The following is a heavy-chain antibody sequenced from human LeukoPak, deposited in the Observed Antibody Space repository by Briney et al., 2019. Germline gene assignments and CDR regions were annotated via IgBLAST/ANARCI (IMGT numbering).Heavy chain of an antibody. CDR3: ARSGYSYGTSLRY. D-gene: IGHD5-18*01. CDR1: GFTFSSYS. V-gene: IGHV3-21*01. Sequence: PGGSLRLSCAASGFTFSSYSMNWVRQAPGKGLEWVSSISSSSSYIYYADSVKGRFTISRDNAKNSLYLQMNSLRAEDTAVYYCARSGYSYGTSLRYWGQGTLVTVSS. CDR2: ISSSSSYI. J-gene: IGHJ4*02.